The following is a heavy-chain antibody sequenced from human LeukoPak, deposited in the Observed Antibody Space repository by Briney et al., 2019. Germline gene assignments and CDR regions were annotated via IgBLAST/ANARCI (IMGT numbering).Heavy chain of an antibody. CDR3: ARVGVQLWSQTFFGY. V-gene: IGHV1-69*13. Sequence: SVKVSCKASGGTFSSYAISWVRQAPGQGLEWMGGIIPIFGAANYAQKFQGRVTITADESTSTAYMELSSLRSEDTAVYYCARVGVQLWSQTFFGYWGQGTLVTVSS. J-gene: IGHJ4*02. CDR2: IIPIFGAA. D-gene: IGHD5-18*01. CDR1: GGTFSSYA.